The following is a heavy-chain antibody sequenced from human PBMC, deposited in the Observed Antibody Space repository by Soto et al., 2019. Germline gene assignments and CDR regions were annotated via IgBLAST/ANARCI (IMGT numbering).Heavy chain of an antibody. D-gene: IGHD3-10*01. V-gene: IGHV1-2*02. CDR1: GYTFTGYY. J-gene: IGHJ4*02. Sequence: QVQLVQSGAEVKKPGASVQVSCKASGYTFTGYYMHWVRQAPGQGLEWMGWINPNSGGTNYAQKFQGRVTMTRDTSISTAYMERSRLRSDDTAVYYCARPASGVYGSGSYGGPMSCDDWDQGTLVTVSS. CDR2: INPNSGGT. CDR3: ARPASGVYGSGSYGGPMSCDD.